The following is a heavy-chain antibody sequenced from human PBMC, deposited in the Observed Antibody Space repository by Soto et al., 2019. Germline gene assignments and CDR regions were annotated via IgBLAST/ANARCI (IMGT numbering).Heavy chain of an antibody. CDR2: IFYSGST. Sequence: SETLSLTCSVSGGSISTSRSYWAWIRQPPGNGLEWLANIFYSGSTFYNPSLVSRVSVSADTSKNEFSLKLRSVTAADTAVYYCARQPTTGDTDLWFDPWGQGTLVTVSS. CDR1: GGSISTSRSY. CDR3: ARQPTTGDTDLWFDP. D-gene: IGHD2-21*01. V-gene: IGHV4-39*01. J-gene: IGHJ5*02.